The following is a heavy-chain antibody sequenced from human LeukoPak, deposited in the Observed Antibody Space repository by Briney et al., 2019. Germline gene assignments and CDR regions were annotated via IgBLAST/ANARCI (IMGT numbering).Heavy chain of an antibody. V-gene: IGHV3-53*01. CDR2: IYSDGTT. J-gene: IGHJ4*02. Sequence: PGGSLRLSCAASGFTFSSYWMSWVRQAPGKGLEWVSVIYSDGTTYYADSVKGRFTISRDNSMNTLYLQMNSLKAEDTAVYYCARGRSCSITSCYYDFWGQGTLVTVSS. CDR1: GFTFSSYW. CDR3: ARGRSCSITSCYYDF. D-gene: IGHD2-2*01.